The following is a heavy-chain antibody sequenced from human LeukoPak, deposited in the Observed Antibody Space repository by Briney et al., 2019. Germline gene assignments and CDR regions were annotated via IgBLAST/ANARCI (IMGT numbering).Heavy chain of an antibody. V-gene: IGHV4-34*01. J-gene: IGHJ3*02. D-gene: IGHD3-10*01. CDR3: AREDITMVRGVRRAFDI. CDR2: INHSGST. CDR1: GGSFSGYY. Sequence: SETLSLTCAVYGGSFSGYYWSWIRQPPGKGLEWIGEINHSGSTNYNPSLKSRVTISVDTSKNQFSLKLSSVTAADTAVYYCAREDITMVRGVRRAFDIWGQGTMVTVSS.